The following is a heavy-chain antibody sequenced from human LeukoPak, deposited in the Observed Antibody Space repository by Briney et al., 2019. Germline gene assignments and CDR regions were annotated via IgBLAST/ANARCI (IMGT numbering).Heavy chain of an antibody. CDR2: IYYSGST. D-gene: IGHD1-14*01. CDR1: GGSISSYY. Sequence: SETLSLTCAVSGGSISSYYWSWIRQPPGKGLEWIGYIYYSGSTNYNPSLKSRVTISVDTSKNQFSLKLSSVTAADTAVYYCARVKVNRESYWYFDLWGRGTLVTVSS. J-gene: IGHJ2*01. CDR3: ARVKVNRESYWYFDL. V-gene: IGHV4-59*01.